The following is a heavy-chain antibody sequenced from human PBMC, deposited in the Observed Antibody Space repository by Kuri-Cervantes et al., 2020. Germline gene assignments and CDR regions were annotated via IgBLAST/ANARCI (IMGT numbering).Heavy chain of an antibody. CDR3: ARVGVIYYNFWSGYSYFDY. CDR2: IYYSGST. V-gene: IGHV4-59*08. D-gene: IGHD3-3*01. Sequence: SETLSLTCTVSGGSISSYYWSWIRQPPGKGLEWIGYIYYSGSTNYNPSLKSRVTISVDTSKNQFSLKLSSVTAADTAVYYCARVGVIYYNFWSGYSYFDYWGQGTLVTVSS. CDR1: GGSISSYY. J-gene: IGHJ4*02.